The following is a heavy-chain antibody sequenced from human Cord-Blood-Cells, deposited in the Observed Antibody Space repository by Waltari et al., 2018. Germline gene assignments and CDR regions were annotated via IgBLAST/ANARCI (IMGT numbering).Heavy chain of an antibody. CDR3: ARLFALEADY. Sequence: QLQLQASAPGLVKPPATRSPTPTLAGGAIRRSRSYWRWIRRPPGKGLEWIGSIYYIGSTYYNPSLKRRVTISVDTSKDQFSLKLSSVTAADTAVYYCARLFALEADYWGQGTLVTVSS. V-gene: IGHV4-39*01. D-gene: IGHD2-21*01. CDR1: GGAIRRSRSY. CDR2: IYYIGST. J-gene: IGHJ4*02.